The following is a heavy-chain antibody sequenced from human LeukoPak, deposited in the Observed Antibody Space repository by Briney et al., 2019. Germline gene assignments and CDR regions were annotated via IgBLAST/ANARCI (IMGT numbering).Heavy chain of an antibody. CDR2: MGGSTGIT. CDR1: GFTFSSYH. Sequence: GGSLRLSCAASGFTFSSYHMSWVRQVPGKGLEWVAIMGGSTGITYYADSVQGRFSISRGNSNNTVYLQMNSLRAEDTALYYCAKDRHFHSTGLFDFWGQGTLVTVSS. CDR3: AKDRHFHSTGLFDF. D-gene: IGHD2-8*02. V-gene: IGHV3-23*01. J-gene: IGHJ4*02.